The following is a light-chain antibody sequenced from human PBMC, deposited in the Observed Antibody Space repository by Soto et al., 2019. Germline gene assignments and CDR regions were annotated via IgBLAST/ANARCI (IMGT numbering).Light chain of an antibody. Sequence: EIVLTQSPGTLSLSPGERATLSCRASQSVSSSSLAWYQQKRGQAPRLLIHGASSRATGIPDRFSGSGSGTDSTLTISRLEPEDFAVYYCQQYGGSPRTFGQGTKVEVK. CDR2: GAS. J-gene: IGKJ1*01. V-gene: IGKV3-20*01. CDR1: QSVSSSS. CDR3: QQYGGSPRT.